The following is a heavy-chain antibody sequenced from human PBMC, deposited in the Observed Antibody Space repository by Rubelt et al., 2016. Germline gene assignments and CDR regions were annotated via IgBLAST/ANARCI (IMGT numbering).Heavy chain of an antibody. CDR3: ARHRIVRDLTVGGYFDP. Sequence: QVQLQQWGAGLLKPSETLSLTCAVYGGSFSGYYWSWIRQPPGKGLEWIGDINHSGSTNYNPSLRSRVTIYVDTAKNQFSRRVTSVTAADTAVYFCARHRIVRDLTVGGYFDPWGQGILATVSS. CDR2: INHSGST. D-gene: IGHD3-9*01. CDR1: GGSFSGYY. J-gene: IGHJ5*02. V-gene: IGHV4-34*01.